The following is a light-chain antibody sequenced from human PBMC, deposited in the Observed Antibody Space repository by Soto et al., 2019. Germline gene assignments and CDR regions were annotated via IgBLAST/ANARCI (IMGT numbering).Light chain of an antibody. V-gene: IGLV8-61*01. Sequence: QTVVTQEPSFSVSPGRTVTLTCGLSSGSVSTNYYPSWYQQTPGQAPRTLIYSTNTCSSGVPDRFSGSILGNKAALTITGAQAEDESDYYCVLYMGSGIWVFGGGTKLTVL. CDR1: SGSVSTNYY. CDR3: VLYMGSGIWV. CDR2: STN. J-gene: IGLJ3*02.